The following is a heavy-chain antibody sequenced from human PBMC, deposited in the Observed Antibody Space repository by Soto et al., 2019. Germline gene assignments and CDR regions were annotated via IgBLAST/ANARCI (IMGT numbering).Heavy chain of an antibody. CDR1: GFTFSSYS. Sequence: PGGSLRLSCAASGFTFSSYSMNWVRQAPGKGLEWVSSISSSSSYIYYADSVKGRFTISRDNAKNSLYLQMNSLRAEDTAVYYCARRDYYYDSSTPHPSPHRWAHAGEDAFDIWGQGTMVTVSS. V-gene: IGHV3-21*01. J-gene: IGHJ3*02. CDR2: ISSSSSYI. D-gene: IGHD3-22*01. CDR3: ARRDYYYDSSTPHPSPHRWAHAGEDAFDI.